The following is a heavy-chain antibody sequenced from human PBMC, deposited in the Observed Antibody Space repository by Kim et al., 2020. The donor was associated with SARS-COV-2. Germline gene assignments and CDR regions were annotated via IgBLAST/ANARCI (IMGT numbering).Heavy chain of an antibody. V-gene: IGHV3-30*18. D-gene: IGHD3-16*01. J-gene: IGHJ6*02. CDR1: GFTFSSYG. Sequence: GGSLRLSCAASGFTFSSYGMHWVRQAPGKGLEWVAVISYDGSNKYYADSVKGRFTISRDNSKNTLYLQMNSLRAEDTAVYYCAKDYDDYYYYGMDVWGQGTTVTVSS. CDR2: ISYDGSNK. CDR3: AKDYDDYYYYGMDV.